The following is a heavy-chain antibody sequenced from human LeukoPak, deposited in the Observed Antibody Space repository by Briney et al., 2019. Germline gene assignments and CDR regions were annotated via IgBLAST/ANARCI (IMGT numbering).Heavy chain of an antibody. J-gene: IGHJ4*02. CDR2: LSGDGSAT. V-gene: IGHV3-74*01. Sequence: GGSLRLSCAASGFTFDDYAMHWVRQAPGKGLVWVSRLSGDGSATIYADSVKGRFTISRDNAKSTLFLQMHSLRAEDTAVYYCARGRTSGWSTDFWGPGTLVTVSS. CDR1: GFTFDDYA. D-gene: IGHD6-13*01. CDR3: ARGRTSGWSTDF.